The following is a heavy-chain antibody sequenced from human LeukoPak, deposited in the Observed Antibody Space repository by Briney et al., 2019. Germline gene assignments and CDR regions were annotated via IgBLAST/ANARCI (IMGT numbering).Heavy chain of an antibody. CDR1: GYTFSNFG. CDR3: ARDGTSTDDY. D-gene: IGHD2-2*01. V-gene: IGHV1-18*01. Sequence: ASVKVSCKASGYTFSNFGINWVRQAPGQGLEWIAWISGNDDNPNYGQKFQGRFTVTTDSSTSTAYMELRNLRSDDTAVYYCARDGTSTDDYWGQGTLVTVSS. CDR2: ISGNDDNP. J-gene: IGHJ4*02.